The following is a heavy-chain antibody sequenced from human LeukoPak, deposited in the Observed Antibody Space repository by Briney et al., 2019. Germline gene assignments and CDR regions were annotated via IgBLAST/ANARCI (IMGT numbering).Heavy chain of an antibody. CDR1: GYTFTTHD. D-gene: IGHD7-27*01. CDR2: MSPNSGDT. Sequence: ASVKVSCKASGYTFTTHDINWVRQATGQGLEWLGWMSPNSGDTGYAQKFQGRVTMTSDSSISTAYMELSSLRSEDTAIYYCVRAPPNWGFDYWGQGTLVTVSS. CDR3: VRAPPNWGFDY. V-gene: IGHV1-8*01. J-gene: IGHJ4*02.